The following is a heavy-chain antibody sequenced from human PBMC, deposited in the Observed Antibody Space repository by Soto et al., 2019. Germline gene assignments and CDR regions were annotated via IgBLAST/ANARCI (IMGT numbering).Heavy chain of an antibody. CDR3: ANAEHPRRSIGFDY. Sequence: GGSLRLSCAGSGFTFASYVMTWVRQARGKGLEWVSSISATGGSTYYAGSVKGRFTISRDNSKNTLYLQMNSLRAEDTAIYYCANAEHPRRSIGFDYWGQGTLVTVSS. CDR2: ISATGGST. D-gene: IGHD3-16*02. V-gene: IGHV3-23*01. J-gene: IGHJ4*02. CDR1: GFTFASYV.